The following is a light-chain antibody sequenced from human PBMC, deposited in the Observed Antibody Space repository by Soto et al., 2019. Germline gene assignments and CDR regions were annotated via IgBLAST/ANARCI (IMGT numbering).Light chain of an antibody. CDR2: EGS. J-gene: IGLJ2*01. V-gene: IGLV2-23*01. CDR1: RSDVGRYNL. Sequence: QSALTQPASVSGSPGQSITISCTGTRSDVGRYNLVSWYQHHPGKGPKLIIYEGSKRPSGVSNRFSGSKSGKTASLTISGLQAEDEADYYCCSYAGSSTLIFGGGTKLTVL. CDR3: CSYAGSSTLI.